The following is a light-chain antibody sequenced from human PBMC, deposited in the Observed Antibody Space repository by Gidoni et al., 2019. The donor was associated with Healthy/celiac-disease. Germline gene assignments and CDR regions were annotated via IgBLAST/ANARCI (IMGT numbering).Light chain of an antibody. Sequence: DIELTQSPSSLSASVGDRVTITYQASQDISNYLNWYQQKPGKAPKLLIYDASNLQTGVPSRFSGSGSGTDFTFTISSLQPEDIATYYCQQYDNLPRSFGQXTRLEIK. CDR1: QDISNY. V-gene: IGKV1-33*01. J-gene: IGKJ5*01. CDR2: DAS. CDR3: QQYDNLPRS.